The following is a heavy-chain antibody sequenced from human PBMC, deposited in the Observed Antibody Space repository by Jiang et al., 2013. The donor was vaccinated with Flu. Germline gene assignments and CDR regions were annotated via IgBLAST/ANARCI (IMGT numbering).Heavy chain of an antibody. CDR3: SRLEASRGTYYFDH. Sequence: PGDSETRYSPSFQGRITISADTSINTAYLQWDSLEASDTAIYYCSRLEASRGTYYFDHWGQGTLVVASS. J-gene: IGHJ4*02. D-gene: IGHD3/OR15-3a*01. CDR2: PGDSET. V-gene: IGHV5-51*01.